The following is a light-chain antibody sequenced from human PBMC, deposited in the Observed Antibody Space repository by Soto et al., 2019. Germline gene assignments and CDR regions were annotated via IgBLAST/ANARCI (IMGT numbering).Light chain of an antibody. CDR2: DAS. CDR3: QQYNSYSWT. J-gene: IGKJ1*01. Sequence: DIQMTQSPSTLSASVGDRVTITCRASQSISSWLAWYQQKPGKAPKLLIYDASSLESVVPSRFSGSGSGTEFPLTISSLQPDDFATYYCQQYNSYSWTFGQGTKVEIK. CDR1: QSISSW. V-gene: IGKV1-5*01.